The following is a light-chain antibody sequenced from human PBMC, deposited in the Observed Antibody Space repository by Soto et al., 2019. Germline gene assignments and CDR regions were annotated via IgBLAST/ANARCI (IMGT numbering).Light chain of an antibody. CDR1: QSISSSY. CDR2: GAS. J-gene: IGKJ1*01. CDR3: QQYSSTFWT. V-gene: IGKV3-20*01. Sequence: EIVLTQSPGTLSLSPGERTTLSCRASQSISSSYLAWYQQKPGQAPRLLVYGASSRATGIPDRFSGSGSGTDVTLAISRLEPEDLALYYCQQYSSTFWTLGEGTKVEIK.